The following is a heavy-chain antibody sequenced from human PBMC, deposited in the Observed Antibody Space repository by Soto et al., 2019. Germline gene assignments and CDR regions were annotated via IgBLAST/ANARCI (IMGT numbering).Heavy chain of an antibody. CDR2: ISGSGDST. V-gene: IGHV3-23*01. Sequence: EVQLLESGGGLVQPGGSLRLSCAASGFTFSSYAMSWVRQAPGKGLEWVSGISGSGDSTYYADSVRGRFTIARDNSTNTLYLPRNSLRAEDTAVYYWAKALDGAARGPTKLYGMDVWGQGTTVTVSS. J-gene: IGHJ6*02. CDR1: GFTFSSYA. D-gene: IGHD6-13*01. CDR3: AKALDGAARGPTKLYGMDV.